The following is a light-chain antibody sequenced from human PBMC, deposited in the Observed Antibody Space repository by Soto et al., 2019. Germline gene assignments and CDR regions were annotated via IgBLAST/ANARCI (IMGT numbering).Light chain of an antibody. Sequence: ETVLTQSPGTLSSSPGERATLSCRASQTVSSNYLAWYQQKPGQAPRLLIYGASRRATGISDRFSGSGSGTDYTLTISRPQPEDFAVYYCQHYGSSPPTYTFGQGTKLEIK. CDR2: GAS. CDR1: QTVSSNY. V-gene: IGKV3-20*01. CDR3: QHYGSSPPTYT. J-gene: IGKJ2*01.